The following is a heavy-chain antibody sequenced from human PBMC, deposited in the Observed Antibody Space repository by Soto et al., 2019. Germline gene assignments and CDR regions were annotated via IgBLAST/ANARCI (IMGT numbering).Heavy chain of an antibody. D-gene: IGHD1-26*01. J-gene: IGHJ3*02. CDR1: GYTFTSYG. Sequence: QVQLVQSGAEVKKPGASVKVSCKASGYTFTSYGISWVRQAPGQGLEWMGWISAYNGNTNYAQKLQGRVTMTTDTSTSTAYMELRSLRSDDTAVYYCARDDGIVGAKKLNAFDIWGQGTMVTVSS. V-gene: IGHV1-18*01. CDR2: ISAYNGNT. CDR3: ARDDGIVGAKKLNAFDI.